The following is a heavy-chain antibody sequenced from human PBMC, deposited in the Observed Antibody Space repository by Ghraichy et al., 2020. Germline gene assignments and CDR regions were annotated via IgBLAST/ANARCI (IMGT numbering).Heavy chain of an antibody. CDR3: ASYYGSGGSQYYFDY. CDR1: GFTFNNAC. CDR2: IQSETDGGAT. J-gene: IGHJ4*02. Sequence: GGSLRLSCAASGFTFNNACMSWVRQAPGKGLEWVGRIQSETDGGATDYAAPVKGRFTISRDDSKTTLYLQMNSLKTEDTAVYYCASYYGSGGSQYYFDYWGQGTLVTVSS. V-gene: IGHV3-15*01. D-gene: IGHD3-10*01.